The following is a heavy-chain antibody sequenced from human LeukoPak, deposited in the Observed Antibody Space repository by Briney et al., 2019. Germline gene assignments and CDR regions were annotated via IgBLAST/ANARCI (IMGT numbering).Heavy chain of an antibody. Sequence: GGSLRLSCAASGFTFSSHWFHWVRQAPGKGLVWVSRINPVASITNYADSVKGRFTVSRDNAMNTLYLQMNSLRAEDTAVYYCARDLTGSQGYWGQGTLVTVSS. CDR2: INPVASIT. CDR3: ARDLTGSQGY. V-gene: IGHV3-74*01. J-gene: IGHJ4*02. CDR1: GFTFSSHW. D-gene: IGHD3-9*01.